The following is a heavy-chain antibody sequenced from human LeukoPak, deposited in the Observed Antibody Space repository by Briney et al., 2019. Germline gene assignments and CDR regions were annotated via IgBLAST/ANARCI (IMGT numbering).Heavy chain of an antibody. CDR3: ARLRSYGYSSSAMDV. CDR2: ITSGSSTI. CDR1: GFTFSSYS. D-gene: IGHD3-16*01. J-gene: IGHJ6*02. V-gene: IGHV3-48*04. Sequence: GGSLRLSCAASGFTFSSYSMEWVRQAPGKGLEGGSYITSGSSTIYYADSVKGRFTISRDDAKRSLYLQMNSLRTQDTAVYYSARLRSYGYSSSAMDVWGPGTTVTVSS.